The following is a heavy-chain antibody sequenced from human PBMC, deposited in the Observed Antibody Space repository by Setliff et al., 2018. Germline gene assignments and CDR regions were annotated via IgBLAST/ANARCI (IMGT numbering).Heavy chain of an antibody. J-gene: IGHJ6*04. D-gene: IGHD3-22*01. CDR2: IYYSGST. CDR3: AREVGYYDSSGYPDV. Sequence: SETLSLTCTVSGGSISSGGYYWSWIRQHPGKGLEWIGYIYYSGSTYYNPSLKSRVTISVDTSKNQFSLKLSSVTASDTAVYYCAREVGYYDSSGYPDVWGKGTTVTVSS. CDR1: GGSISSGGYY. V-gene: IGHV4-31*03.